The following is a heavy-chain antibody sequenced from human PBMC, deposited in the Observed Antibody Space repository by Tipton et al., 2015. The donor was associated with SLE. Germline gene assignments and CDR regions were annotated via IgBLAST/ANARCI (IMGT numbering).Heavy chain of an antibody. CDR2: IYYSGSP. J-gene: IGHJ3*02. V-gene: IGHV4-59*01. CDR1: SGSISSYY. Sequence: TLSLTCTVSSGSISSYYWSWIRQPPGKGLEWIGYIYYSGSPNYNPSLKSRVTMSLDTSKNQFSLKLSSVTAADTAVYYCASAGHMTRGVRNPFDMWCQGTMVTVSS. CDR3: ASAGHMTRGVRNPFDM. D-gene: IGHD3-10*01.